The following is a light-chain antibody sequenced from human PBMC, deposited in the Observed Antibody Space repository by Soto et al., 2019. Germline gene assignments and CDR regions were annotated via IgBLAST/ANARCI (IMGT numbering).Light chain of an antibody. CDR2: GAS. V-gene: IGKV3-15*01. CDR3: QQYNNWPYT. J-gene: IGKJ2*01. CDR1: QNIHNH. Sequence: EKLMSQSPATLSVSPGERVTLSCRASQNIHNHMSWFLQKPGQTPRLLIYGASTRATGIPARFSGSGSGTEFTLTISSLQSEDFAVYYCQQYNNWPYTFGQGTTLEIK.